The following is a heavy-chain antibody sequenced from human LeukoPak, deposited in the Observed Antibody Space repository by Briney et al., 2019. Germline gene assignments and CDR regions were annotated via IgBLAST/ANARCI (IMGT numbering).Heavy chain of an antibody. D-gene: IGHD2-2*01. J-gene: IGHJ4*02. CDR2: ISSTGTTI. CDR3: ARDWPPAGYCSSTSCSVPDGYNPEYYFDY. Sequence: PGGSLRLSCTVSGFTVSSNSMSWVRQAPGKGLEWVSYISSTGTTIYYADSVKGRFTISRDNAKNSLYLQMNSLRAEDTAVYYCARDWPPAGYCSSTSCSVPDGYNPEYYFDYWGQGTLVTVSS. CDR1: GFTVSSNS. V-gene: IGHV3-48*04.